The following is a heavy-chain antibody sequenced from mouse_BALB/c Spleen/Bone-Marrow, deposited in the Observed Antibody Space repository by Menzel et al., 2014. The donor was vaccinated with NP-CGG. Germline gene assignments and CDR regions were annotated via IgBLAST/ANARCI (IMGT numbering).Heavy chain of an antibody. V-gene: IGHV1-4*01. Sequence: QVQLQQPGAELARPGASAKMSCRASGYTFTTYTIHWVRQRPGQGLEWIGYINPSSGYTNYIQKFKDKATLTADKSSSTAYMQLSSLTSEDSAVYYCARRDDGYVFFDYWGQGTTLTVSS. CDR2: INPSSGYT. D-gene: IGHD2-3*01. CDR3: ARRDDGYVFFDY. CDR1: GYTFTTYT. J-gene: IGHJ2*01.